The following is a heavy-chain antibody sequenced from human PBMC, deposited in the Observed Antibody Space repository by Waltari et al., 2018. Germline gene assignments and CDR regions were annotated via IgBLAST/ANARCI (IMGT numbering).Heavy chain of an antibody. CDR3: AKDTASSNPFYYYYGMDV. D-gene: IGHD6-13*01. CDR1: GFTFSSYA. J-gene: IGHJ6*02. V-gene: IGHV3-23*01. CDR2: ISGSGGST. Sequence: EVQLLESGGGLVQPGGSLRLSCAASGFTFSSYAMSWVRQAPGKGLEWVSAISGSGGSTYYADSVKGRFTISRDNSKNTLYLQMNSLRAEDTAVYYCAKDTASSNPFYYYYGMDVWGQGTTVTVSS.